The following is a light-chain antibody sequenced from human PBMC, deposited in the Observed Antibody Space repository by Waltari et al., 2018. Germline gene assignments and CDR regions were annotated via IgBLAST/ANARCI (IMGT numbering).Light chain of an antibody. CDR1: SSNFGAGYD. J-gene: IGLJ3*02. CDR3: QSFDSSLSASV. CDR2: GNT. Sequence: QPVLTQPPSMSGAPGQKVTIPCTGGSSNFGAGYDVQWYQQFPGPAPKLLIFGNTNRPAGVPGRFSGCRSGTSASLAIAVLQCEDEAVYYCQSFDSSLSASVFGIGTKLTVL. V-gene: IGLV1-40*01.